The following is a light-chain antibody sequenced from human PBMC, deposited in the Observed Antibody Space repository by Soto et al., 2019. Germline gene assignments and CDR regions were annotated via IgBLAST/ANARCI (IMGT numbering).Light chain of an antibody. V-gene: IGKV3-20*01. CDR1: QSLSREF. J-gene: IGKJ2*01. CDR2: QTS. CDR3: QQYGGSPAYT. Sequence: EIILTQSPGTLSLSPGERATLSCRGSQSLSREFLAWYQQKPGQAPRLLMYQTSSRASGVPDRFSGSGSGTDFALAISGLKPENSAVYYCQQYGGSPAYTFGRGTKLEI.